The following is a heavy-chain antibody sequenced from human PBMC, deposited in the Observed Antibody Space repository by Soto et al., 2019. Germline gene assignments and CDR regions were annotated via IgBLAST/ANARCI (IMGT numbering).Heavy chain of an antibody. CDR3: ARGVFRIAAAGRNHYFDY. D-gene: IGHD6-13*01. CDR2: INHSGST. J-gene: IGHJ4*02. Sequence: SETLSLTCAVYGGSFSGYYWSWIRQPPGKGLEWIGEINHSGSTNYNPSLKSRVTISVDTSKNQFSLKLSSVTAADTAVYYCARGVFRIAAAGRNHYFDYWGRGILVTVSS. CDR1: GGSFSGYY. V-gene: IGHV4-34*01.